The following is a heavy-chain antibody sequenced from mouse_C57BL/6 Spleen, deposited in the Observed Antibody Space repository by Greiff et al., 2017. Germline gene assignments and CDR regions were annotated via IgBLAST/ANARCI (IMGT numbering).Heavy chain of an antibody. CDR2: IHPNSGST. CDR1: GYTFTSYW. V-gene: IGHV1-64*01. CDR3: TRLYDYDPFAY. Sequence: QVQLQQPGAELVKPGASVKLSCKASGYTFTSYWMHWVKQRPGQGLEWIGMIHPNSGSTNYNEKFKSKATLTVDKSSSTAYMQLSSLTSEDSAVYYCTRLYDYDPFAYWGQGTLVTVSA. J-gene: IGHJ3*01. D-gene: IGHD2-4*01.